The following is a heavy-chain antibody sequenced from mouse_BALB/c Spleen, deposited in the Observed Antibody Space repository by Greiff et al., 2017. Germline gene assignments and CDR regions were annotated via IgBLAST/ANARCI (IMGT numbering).Heavy chain of an antibody. V-gene: IGHV5-12-2*01. D-gene: IGHD1-1*01. CDR1: GFTFSSYT. CDR3: ARYYYGSSHYFDY. Sequence: EVHLVESGGGLVQPGGSLKLSCAASGFTFSSYTMSWVRQTPEKRLEWVAYISNGGGSTYYPDTVKGRFTISRDNAKNTLYLQMSSLKSEDTAMYYCARYYYGSSHYFDYWGQGTTLTVSS. J-gene: IGHJ2*01. CDR2: ISNGGGST.